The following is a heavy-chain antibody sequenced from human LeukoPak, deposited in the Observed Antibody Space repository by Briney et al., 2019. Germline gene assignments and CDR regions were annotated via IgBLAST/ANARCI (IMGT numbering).Heavy chain of an antibody. V-gene: IGHV3-11*03. D-gene: IGHD6-19*01. CDR1: GFTFSDEY. J-gene: IGHJ4*02. CDR3: ARSRGAGPGAYFDY. Sequence: GGSLRLSCAASGFTFSDEYMSWIRQAPGRGLEWVSYISNSGSYTNYADSVKGRFTISRDNAKNSLYLQMNSLRAEDTAVYYCARSRGAGPGAYFDYWGQGTLITVSS. CDR2: ISNSGSYT.